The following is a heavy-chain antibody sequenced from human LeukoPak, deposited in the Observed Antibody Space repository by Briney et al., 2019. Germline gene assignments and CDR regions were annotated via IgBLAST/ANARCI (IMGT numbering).Heavy chain of an antibody. V-gene: IGHV1-2*02. CDR3: ARARYYDSSGYYSYYFDY. CDR1: GYTFTGYY. CDR2: INPNSGGT. D-gene: IGHD3-22*01. J-gene: IGHJ4*02. Sequence: ASVKVSCKASGYTFTGYYMHWVRQAPGQGLEWMGWINPNSGGTNYAQKFQGRVTMTRDTSISTAYMELSRLRSDDTAVHYCARARYYDSSGYYSYYFDYWGQGTLVTVSP.